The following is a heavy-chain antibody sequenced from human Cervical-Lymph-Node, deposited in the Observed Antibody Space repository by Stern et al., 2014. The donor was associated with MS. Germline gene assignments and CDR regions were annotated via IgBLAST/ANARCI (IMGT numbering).Heavy chain of an antibody. CDR3: ALGAEWFDP. J-gene: IGHJ5*02. Sequence: QLQLQESGPGLVKPSQTLSLTCTVSGGSISNDNFFWSWIRQPAGKGLEWIGRVYLRGSTNYNPSLKSRVTISMDPSMNPFSLKLNSVTAADTAVYYCALGAEWFDPWGQGTLVTVSS. D-gene: IGHD1-26*01. CDR1: GGSISNDNFF. V-gene: IGHV4-61*02. CDR2: VYLRGST.